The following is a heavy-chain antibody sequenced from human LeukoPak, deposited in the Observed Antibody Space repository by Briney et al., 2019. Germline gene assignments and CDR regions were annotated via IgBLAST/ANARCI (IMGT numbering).Heavy chain of an antibody. CDR2: ISSTSSAI. CDR1: GFTFSSFS. CDR3: ARVIASHGDSAY. D-gene: IGHD2-21*02. V-gene: IGHV3-48*04. J-gene: IGHJ4*02. Sequence: GGSLRLSCAASGFTFSSFSMNWVRQAPGKGLEWLSYISSTSSAIYYADSLKGRFTISRDNAKNSLYLQMNSLRAEDTAVYYCARVIASHGDSAYWGQGTLVTVSS.